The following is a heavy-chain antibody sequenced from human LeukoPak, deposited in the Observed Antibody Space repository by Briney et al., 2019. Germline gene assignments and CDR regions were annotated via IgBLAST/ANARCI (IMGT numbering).Heavy chain of an antibody. Sequence: GGSLRLSCGASEFAFSDFYMTWIRQAPGKGLEWVSYISSSSSHTNYADSVKGRFTISRDNAKNTLYLQMNSLRPEDTAVYYCAKDRSSSGWYYFDYWGQGTLVTVSS. J-gene: IGHJ4*02. CDR2: ISSSSSHT. CDR1: EFAFSDFY. V-gene: IGHV3-11*06. D-gene: IGHD6-19*01. CDR3: AKDRSSSGWYYFDY.